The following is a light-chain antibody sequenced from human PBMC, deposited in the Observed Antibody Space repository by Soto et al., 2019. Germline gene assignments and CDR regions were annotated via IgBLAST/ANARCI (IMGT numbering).Light chain of an antibody. J-gene: IGLJ2*01. CDR1: SSDVGSYNL. CDR2: EDS. CDR3: CSYAGNNTLV. V-gene: IGLV2-23*01. Sequence: QSALTQPASVSGSPGQSITISCTGTSSDVGSYNLVSWYQQHPGKAPKFMIYEDSKRPSGVSNRFSGSKSGNTASLTISGLQAEDEADYYCCSYAGNNTLVFGGGTKVTVL.